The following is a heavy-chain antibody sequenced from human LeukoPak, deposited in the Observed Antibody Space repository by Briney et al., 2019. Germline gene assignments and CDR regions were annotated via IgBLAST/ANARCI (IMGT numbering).Heavy chain of an antibody. CDR2: TSAYNGNT. V-gene: IGHV1-18*01. J-gene: IGHJ3*02. CDR3: ARAIGLWFGEFGAFDI. D-gene: IGHD3-10*01. CDR1: GYTFTSYG. Sequence: ASVKVSCKASGYTFTSYGIRWVRQAPGQGLEWMGWTSAYNGNTNYAQKLQGRVTMTTDTSTSTAYMELRSLRSDDTAVYYCARAIGLWFGEFGAFDIRGQGTMVTVSS.